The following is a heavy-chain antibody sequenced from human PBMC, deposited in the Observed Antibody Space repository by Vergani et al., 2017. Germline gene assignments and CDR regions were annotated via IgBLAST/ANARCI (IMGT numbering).Heavy chain of an antibody. CDR2: IYYSGRT. D-gene: IGHD3-10*01. CDR3: ARGPKTYYYXSGSYYNGVGWFDP. V-gene: IGHV4-61*02. Sequence: QVQLQESGPGLVKPSQSLALTCTVSGGSISGVSYYLSWVRQPAGKGLDWIGRIYYSGRTDYNPSLESRVTISVDTSKNTFSLKLNSVTAADTAVYYCARGPKTYYYXSGSYYNGVGWFDPWGQGTLVTVSS. CDR1: GGSISGVSYY. J-gene: IGHJ5*02.